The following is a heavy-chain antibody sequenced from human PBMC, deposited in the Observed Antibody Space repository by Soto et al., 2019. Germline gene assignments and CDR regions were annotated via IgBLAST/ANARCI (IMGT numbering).Heavy chain of an antibody. J-gene: IGHJ6*02. V-gene: IGHV3-21*01. CDR2: ISSSSSYI. D-gene: IGHD3-22*01. CDR3: ARDGDSSGYYSIYYYYGMDV. CDR1: GFTFSSYS. Sequence: GGSLRLSCAASGFTFSSYSMNWVRQAPGKGLEWVSSISSSSSYIYYADSVKGRFTISRDNSKNTLYLQMNSLRAEDTAVYYCARDGDSSGYYSIYYYYGMDVWGQGTTVTVSS.